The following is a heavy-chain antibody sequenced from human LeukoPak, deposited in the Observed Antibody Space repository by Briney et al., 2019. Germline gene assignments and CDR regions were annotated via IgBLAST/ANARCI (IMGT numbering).Heavy chain of an antibody. D-gene: IGHD3-22*01. CDR1: GYSFTSYW. V-gene: IGHV5-51*01. Sequence: GESLKISCKGSGYSFTSYWIGWVRQMPGKGLEWMGIIYPGDSDTRYSPSFQGQVTISADKSISTAYLQWSSLKASDTAMYYCARQVVYYDSSAYGCYFDYWGQGTLVTVSS. CDR3: ARQVVYYDSSAYGCYFDY. CDR2: IYPGDSDT. J-gene: IGHJ4*02.